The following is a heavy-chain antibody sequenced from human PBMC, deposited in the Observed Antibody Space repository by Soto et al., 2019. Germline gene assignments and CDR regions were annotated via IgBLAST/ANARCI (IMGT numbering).Heavy chain of an antibody. CDR2: ISYDGSNK. D-gene: IGHD4-17*01. V-gene: IGHV3-30-3*01. CDR3: ARDRYGDYDGGWYFDL. Sequence: QVQLVESGGGVVQPGRSLRLSCAASGFTFSSYAMHWVRQAPGKGLEWVAVISYDGSNKYYADSVKGRFTISRDNSKNTLYLQMSSLRAEDTAVYYCARDRYGDYDGGWYFDLWGRGTLVTVSS. CDR1: GFTFSSYA. J-gene: IGHJ2*01.